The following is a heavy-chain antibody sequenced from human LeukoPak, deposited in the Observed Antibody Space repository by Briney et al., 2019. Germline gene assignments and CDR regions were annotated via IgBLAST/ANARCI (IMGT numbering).Heavy chain of an antibody. CDR2: INPSGGST. CDR1: GYTFTSYY. V-gene: IGHV1-46*01. D-gene: IGHD6-13*01. Sequence: ASVKVSCKASGYTFTSYYMHWVRQAPGQGLECMGIINPSGGSTSYAQKFQGRVTMTRDTSTSTVYMELSSLRSEDTAVYYCARDQAAAGLYYYYGMDVWGQGTTVTVSS. CDR3: ARDQAAAGLYYYYGMDV. J-gene: IGHJ6*02.